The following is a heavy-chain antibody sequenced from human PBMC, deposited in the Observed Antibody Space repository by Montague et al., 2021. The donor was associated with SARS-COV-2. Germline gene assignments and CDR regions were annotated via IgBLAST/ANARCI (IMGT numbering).Heavy chain of an antibody. CDR1: GDSINNSRYY. CDR2: IYYSGSA. Sequence: SETRSLTCSVSGDSINNSRYYWGWIRQPPVKGLEWIGTIYYSGSAYYNPSLKSRVTISVDTSKDQFSLKLNSVTATDTAVYYCARLESTRGVIIRGAFHIWGQGTRVTVSS. D-gene: IGHD3-10*01. CDR3: ARLESTRGVIIRGAFHI. V-gene: IGHV4-39*01. J-gene: IGHJ3*02.